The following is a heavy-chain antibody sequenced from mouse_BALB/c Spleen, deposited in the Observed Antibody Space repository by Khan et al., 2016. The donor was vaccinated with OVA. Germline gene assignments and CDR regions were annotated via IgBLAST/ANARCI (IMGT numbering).Heavy chain of an antibody. J-gene: IGHJ3*01. Sequence: VQLQQSGPEVVKPGASVKMSCKASGYTFTSYVMHWVKQKPGQGLEWIGYIYPFNDATKFNEKFNGKATLTSDKSPSTAYMELSKLTSEDSAVYYCATGGSYYVSFVHWGQGTLVTVSA. CDR2: IYPFNDAT. D-gene: IGHD1-1*01. V-gene: IGHV1S136*01. CDR1: GYTFTSYV. CDR3: ATGGSYYVSFVH.